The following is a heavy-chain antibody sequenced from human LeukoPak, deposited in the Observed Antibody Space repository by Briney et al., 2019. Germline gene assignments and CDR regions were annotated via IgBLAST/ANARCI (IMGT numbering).Heavy chain of an antibody. Sequence: PSETLSLTCTVSGGSISSSSYYWGWIRQPPCKGLEWIGSIYYTGSTYYNPSLKNRVTISVDTSKNQFSLKLSSVTAADTAVYYCARHSGSTVTTDSDYWGQGTLVTVSS. CDR2: IYYTGST. CDR1: GGSISSSSYY. D-gene: IGHD4-11*01. V-gene: IGHV4-39*01. J-gene: IGHJ4*02. CDR3: ARHSGSTVTTDSDY.